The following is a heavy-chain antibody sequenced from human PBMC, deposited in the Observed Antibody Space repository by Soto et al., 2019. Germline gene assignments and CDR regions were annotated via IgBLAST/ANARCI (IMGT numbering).Heavy chain of an antibody. V-gene: IGHV3-11*06. CDR1: ALTLSDFS. Sequence: RIPSAASALTLSDFSMSWTRQAPGKGLEWVSYISSSSSYTNYADSVKGRFTISRDNAKNSLYLQMNSLRAEDTAVYYCVVPPFGMLPDYYYGMDVWGQGTTVTVSS. D-gene: IGHD2-2*01. J-gene: IGHJ6*02. CDR2: ISSSSSYT. CDR3: VVPPFGMLPDYYYGMDV.